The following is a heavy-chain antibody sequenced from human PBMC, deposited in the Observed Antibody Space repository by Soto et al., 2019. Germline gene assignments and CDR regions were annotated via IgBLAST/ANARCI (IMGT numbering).Heavy chain of an antibody. D-gene: IGHD6-13*01. J-gene: IGHJ4*02. CDR3: ARTGYSSSWYVPQFDY. V-gene: IGHV4-59*01. CDR2: IYYSGST. CDR1: VGSISSYY. Sequence: QVQLQESGPGLVKPSETLSLTCTVSVGSISSYYWSWIRQPPGTGLEWIGYIYYSGSTNYNPSLKSRVTISVDTSKNQFSLKLSAVTAADTAVYYCARTGYSSSWYVPQFDYWGQGTLVTVSS.